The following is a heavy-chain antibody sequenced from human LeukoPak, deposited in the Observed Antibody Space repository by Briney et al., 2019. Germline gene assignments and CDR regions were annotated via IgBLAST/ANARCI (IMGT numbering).Heavy chain of an antibody. V-gene: IGHV5-51*01. Sequence: GESLKISCKGIGDKFSTYWIGWVRQLPGKGLEWMGSIYLGDSDTRYSPSFQGQVTISADKSISTAYLQWSSLKASDTAMYYCARQDILTGHFDYWGQGTLVTVSS. D-gene: IGHD3-9*01. J-gene: IGHJ4*02. CDR2: IYLGDSDT. CDR1: GDKFSTYW. CDR3: ARQDILTGHFDY.